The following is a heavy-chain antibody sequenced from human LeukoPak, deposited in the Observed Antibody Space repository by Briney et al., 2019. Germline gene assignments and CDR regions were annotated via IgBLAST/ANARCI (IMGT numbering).Heavy chain of an antibody. CDR1: GFTFSSYA. J-gene: IGHJ4*02. CDR2: ITSAGNT. Sequence: GGSLRLSCAASGFTFSSYAMNWVSHAPGKGLEWVSAITSAGNTYYADSVKGRFTISRDSSKNTLYLQMNSLRSEDTAVYYCAKGGGPYHLPTDYWGQGTLVTVSS. V-gene: IGHV3-23*01. D-gene: IGHD2-2*01. CDR3: AKGGGPYHLPTDY.